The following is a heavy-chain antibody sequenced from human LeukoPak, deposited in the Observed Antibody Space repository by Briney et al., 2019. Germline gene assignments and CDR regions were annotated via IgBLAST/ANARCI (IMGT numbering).Heavy chain of an antibody. Sequence: GGSLRLSCAASGFTFSSYWIHWVRQAPGKGLVWVSRTNTDGSNTGYADSVKGRFTISRDNAKNTLYLQMNSLRAEDTAVYYCARSCAGYDSFDYWGQGTLVTVSS. J-gene: IGHJ4*02. CDR2: TNTDGSNT. D-gene: IGHD3-22*01. V-gene: IGHV3-74*01. CDR3: ARSCAGYDSFDY. CDR1: GFTFSSYW.